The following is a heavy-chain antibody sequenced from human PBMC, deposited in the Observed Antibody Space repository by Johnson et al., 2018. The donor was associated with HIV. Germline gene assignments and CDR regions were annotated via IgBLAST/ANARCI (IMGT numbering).Heavy chain of an antibody. CDR2: VYSGGNT. Sequence: VQLVESGGGVARPGGSLRLSCAASGFTFDDYAMHWVRQAPGKGLEWVSIVYSGGNTYYTDSVKGRFTISRDNSKNTLYLQMNSLRAEDTAVYYCVRVELGAFDIWGQGTMVTVSS. CDR3: VRVELGAFDI. J-gene: IGHJ3*02. CDR1: GFTFDDYA. D-gene: IGHD1-7*01. V-gene: IGHV3-66*01.